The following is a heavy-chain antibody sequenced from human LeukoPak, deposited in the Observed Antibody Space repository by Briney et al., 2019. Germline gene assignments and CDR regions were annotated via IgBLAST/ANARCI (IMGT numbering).Heavy chain of an antibody. CDR1: GFTFSSYW. V-gene: IGHV3-7*01. D-gene: IGHD3-3*01. J-gene: IGHJ4*02. CDR3: AQSFWSGYYVY. CDR2: IKQDGSEK. Sequence: GGSLRLSCAASGFTFSSYWMSWVRQAPGKGLEWVANIKQDGSEKYYVDSVKGRFTISRDNAKNSLYLQMNSLRAEDTAVYYCAQSFWSGYYVYWGQGTLVTVSS.